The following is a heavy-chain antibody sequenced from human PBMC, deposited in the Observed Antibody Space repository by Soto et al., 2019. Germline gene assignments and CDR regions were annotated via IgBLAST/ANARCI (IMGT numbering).Heavy chain of an antibody. Sequence: EVQLLESGGGLVQPGGSLRLACAASGFSFSSYAMVWVRQAPGKGLEWVSVISARGGSSYFADSVKGRFTISRDNSKNVLSLEMNSLRAEDTATYFCATGSIEYSASVDQWGQGTLVLVSS. J-gene: IGHJ4*02. CDR2: ISARGGSS. D-gene: IGHD5-12*01. V-gene: IGHV3-23*01. CDR3: ATGSIEYSASVDQ. CDR1: GFSFSSYA.